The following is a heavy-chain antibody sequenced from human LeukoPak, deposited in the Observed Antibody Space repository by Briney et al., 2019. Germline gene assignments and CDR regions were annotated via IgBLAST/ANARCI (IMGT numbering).Heavy chain of an antibody. CDR2: INPNSGGT. CDR1: GYTFTGYY. Sequence: ASVKVSCKASGYTFTGYYMHWVRQAPGQGLEWMGWINPNSGGTNYAQKFQGWVTMTRDTSISTAYMELSRLRSDDTAVYYCARDYDNSGYKYYFDYWGQGTLVTVSS. J-gene: IGHJ4*02. CDR3: ARDYDNSGYKYYFDY. V-gene: IGHV1-2*04. D-gene: IGHD3-22*01.